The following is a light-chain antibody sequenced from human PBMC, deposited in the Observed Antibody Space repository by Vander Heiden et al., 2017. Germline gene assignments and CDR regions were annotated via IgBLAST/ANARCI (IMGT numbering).Light chain of an antibody. CDR1: SSTFGSNS. CDR3: AASDDNLSGWV. J-gene: IGLJ3*02. CDR2: SHN. Sequence: QSVPLQPPAAWATPGQRLTICCSGRSSTFGSNSGNWYQQHPGTAPKLLIYSHNQRPSGVPDRFSGSKSGTSASLAISGLQSEDEADYYCAASDDNLSGWVFGGGTKLTVL. V-gene: IGLV1-44*01.